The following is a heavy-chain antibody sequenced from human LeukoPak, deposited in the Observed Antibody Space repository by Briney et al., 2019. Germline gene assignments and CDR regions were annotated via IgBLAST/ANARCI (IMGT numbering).Heavy chain of an antibody. CDR3: ARVVPAYYFDY. J-gene: IGHJ4*02. D-gene: IGHD2-2*01. V-gene: IGHV1-18*04. CDR1: GYTFTSYG. CDR2: ISAYNGNT. Sequence: ASVKVSCKASGYTFTSYGISWVRQAPGQGLEWMGWISAYNGNTNYAQKLQGRGTMPTATYTSTAYMELRSLRSDDTAVYYCARVVPAYYFDYWGQGTLVTVSS.